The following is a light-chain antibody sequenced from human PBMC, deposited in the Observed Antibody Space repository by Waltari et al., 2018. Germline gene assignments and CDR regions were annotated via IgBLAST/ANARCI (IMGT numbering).Light chain of an antibody. CDR1: QSLLNSFNSKNY. CDR2: WAS. Sequence: DVVMTQSPDSLAVTLGERATIHCKPSQSLLNSFNSKNYLAWYQHKPGQPPKLLISWASTRESGVPDRFSGSGSGTNFTLTISSLQAEDVAVYYCQQYYSTPPTFGQGTKLEIK. CDR3: QQYYSTPPT. V-gene: IGKV4-1*01. J-gene: IGKJ2*01.